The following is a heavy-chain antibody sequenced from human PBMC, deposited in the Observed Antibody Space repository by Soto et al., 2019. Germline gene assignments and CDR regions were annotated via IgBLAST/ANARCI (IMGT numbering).Heavy chain of an antibody. D-gene: IGHD4-17*01. CDR2: LSSRHTI. J-gene: IGHJ4*02. V-gene: IGHV3-48*01. CDR1: GFTFSDYN. CDR3: ARIASYGDILFDF. Sequence: EVQLVESGGGSVQPGGSLRLSCAASGFTFSDYNMNWVRQAPGKGLEWVSYLSSRHTIYYADSVKGRFTISRDNAKNSLYLQMNGLRAEDSAVYYCARIASYGDILFDFWGQGMLVTVSS.